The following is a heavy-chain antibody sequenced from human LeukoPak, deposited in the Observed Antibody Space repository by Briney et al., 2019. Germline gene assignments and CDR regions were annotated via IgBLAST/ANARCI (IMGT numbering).Heavy chain of an antibody. Sequence: PGGSLRLSCAASGFTFSSYGMNWVRQAPGKGLDWVSSISSSSSYIYYADSVKGRFTISRDNAKNSLYLQMNSLRAEDTAVYYCARNRVTFGGVPDAFDIWGQGTMVTVSS. CDR3: ARNRVTFGGVPDAFDI. CDR2: ISSSSSYI. CDR1: GFTFSSYG. D-gene: IGHD3-16*01. J-gene: IGHJ3*02. V-gene: IGHV3-21*01.